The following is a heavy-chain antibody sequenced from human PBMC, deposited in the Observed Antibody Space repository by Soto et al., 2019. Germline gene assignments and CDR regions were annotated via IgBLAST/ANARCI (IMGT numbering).Heavy chain of an antibody. D-gene: IGHD1-26*01. J-gene: IGHJ4*02. Sequence: QITLKESGPTLVKPTQTLTVTCTFSGFSLSTSGAGVGWIRQSPGKAPEWLALISWKDEKRYNPGLKSRLTITKDTFKILVVLTMTDLDPVDTATYFCAHRYGGNYYRWYFDSWGQGTLVTVSS. CDR1: GFSLSTSGAG. CDR3: AHRYGGNYYRWYFDS. CDR2: ISWKDEK. V-gene: IGHV2-5*01.